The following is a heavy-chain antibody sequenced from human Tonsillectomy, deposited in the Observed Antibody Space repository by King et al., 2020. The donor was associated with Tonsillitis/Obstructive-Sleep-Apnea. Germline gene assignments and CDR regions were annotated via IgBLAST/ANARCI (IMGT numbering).Heavy chain of an antibody. Sequence: QLRESGPGLVKPSETLSLTCTVSGGSISSYYWSWIRQPPGKGLEWIGYIYYSGSTNYNPSLKSRVTISVDTSKNQFSLKLSSVTAADTAVYYCARLSCGGDCYLGYFDYWGQGTLVTVSS. CDR2: IYYSGST. D-gene: IGHD2-21*01. CDR1: GGSISSYY. V-gene: IGHV4-59*08. CDR3: ARLSCGGDCYLGYFDY. J-gene: IGHJ4*02.